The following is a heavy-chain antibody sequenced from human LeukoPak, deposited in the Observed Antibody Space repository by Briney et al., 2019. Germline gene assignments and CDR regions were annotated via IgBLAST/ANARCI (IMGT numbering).Heavy chain of an antibody. Sequence: ASVKVSCKASGGTFSSYAISWVRQAPGQGIEWMGGIIPIFGTANYAQKFQGRVTITADKSTSTAYMELSSLRSEDTAVYYCARVGDDILTGYLNWFDPWGQGTLVTVSS. J-gene: IGHJ5*02. CDR1: GGTFSSYA. D-gene: IGHD3-9*01. CDR2: IIPIFGTA. V-gene: IGHV1-69*06. CDR3: ARVGDDILTGYLNWFDP.